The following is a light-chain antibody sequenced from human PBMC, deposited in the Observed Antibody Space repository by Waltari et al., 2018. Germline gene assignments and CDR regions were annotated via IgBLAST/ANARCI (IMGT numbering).Light chain of an antibody. Sequence: QSALTQPASVSGSPGQSITISCTGTSSDVGRYNLVSWYQQHPGKAHKLMIFEVTKRHSGVSNRFSGSTSGNTASLTISGLQAEDEADYYCCSYAGSATPYVFGTGTKVTVL. CDR3: CSYAGSATPYV. CDR1: SSDVGRYNL. J-gene: IGLJ1*01. CDR2: EVT. V-gene: IGLV2-23*02.